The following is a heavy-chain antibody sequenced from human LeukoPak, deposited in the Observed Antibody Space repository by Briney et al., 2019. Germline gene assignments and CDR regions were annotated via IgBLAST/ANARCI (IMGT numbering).Heavy chain of an antibody. J-gene: IGHJ6*03. D-gene: IGHD2-2*01. CDR1: GYTFTSYG. V-gene: IGHV1-8*03. CDR2: MNPNSGNT. CDR3: ARGRKRYCSSTSCYSPGAFKLYYYYYMTS. Sequence: ASVKVSCKASGYTFTSYGISWVRQAPGQGLEWMGWMNPNSGNTGYAQKFQGRVTITRNTSISTAYMELSSLRSEDTAVYYCARGRKRYCSSTSCYSPGAFKLYYYYYMTSGAKGPRSPSP.